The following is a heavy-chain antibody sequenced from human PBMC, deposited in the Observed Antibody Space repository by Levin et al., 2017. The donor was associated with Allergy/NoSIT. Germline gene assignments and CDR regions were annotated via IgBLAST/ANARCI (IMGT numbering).Heavy chain of an antibody. D-gene: IGHD1-1*01. Sequence: PSETLSLICTVSGGSISSYYWSWIRQPAGKGLEWIGRIYTSGSTNYNPALKSRVTMSVDTSKNQFPLKLSSVTAADTAGYYCARGLNWNDPNWFDPWGQGTLVTVSS. CDR3: ARGLNWNDPNWFDP. J-gene: IGHJ5*02. CDR1: GGSISSYY. V-gene: IGHV4-4*07. CDR2: IYTSGST.